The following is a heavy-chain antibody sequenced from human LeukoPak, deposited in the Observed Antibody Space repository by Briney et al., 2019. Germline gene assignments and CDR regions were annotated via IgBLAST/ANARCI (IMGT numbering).Heavy chain of an antibody. CDR1: GFTFDDYA. J-gene: IGHJ4*02. V-gene: IGHV3-43*02. Sequence: GGSLRLSCAASGFTFDDYAMHWVRQAPGKGLEWVSLISGDGGSTYYADSVKGRFTISRDNSKNSLYLQMNSLRTEDTALYYCAKDYYDILSSYGTPARSWGQGTLVTVSS. CDR2: ISGDGGST. CDR3: AKDYYDILSSYGTPARS. D-gene: IGHD3-9*01.